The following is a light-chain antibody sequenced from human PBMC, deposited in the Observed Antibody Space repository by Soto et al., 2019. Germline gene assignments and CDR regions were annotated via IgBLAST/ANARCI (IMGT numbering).Light chain of an antibody. CDR3: SSHTSSTLVV. V-gene: IGLV2-14*01. CDR1: SSDVGGYNY. Sequence: QSVLTQPASVSGSPGQSITISCTGTSSDVGGYNYVSWYQQHPGKAPKLMIYDVSNRPSGVSNRFSCSKSGNTASLTISGLQAEDEADYYCSSHTSSTLVVFGGGTKLTVL. CDR2: DVS. J-gene: IGLJ2*01.